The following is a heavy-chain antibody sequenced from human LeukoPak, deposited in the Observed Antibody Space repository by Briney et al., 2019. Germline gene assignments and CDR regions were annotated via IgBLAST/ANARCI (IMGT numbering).Heavy chain of an antibody. CDR2: INHSGST. CDR3: ARGHSNSGAFDI. CDR1: GGSFSGYY. J-gene: IGHJ3*02. V-gene: IGHV4-34*01. Sequence: SETLSLTCAVYGGSFSGYYWSWIRQPPGKGLEWIGEINHSGSTNYNPSLKSRVTISVDTSKNQFSLKLSSVTTADTAVYYCARGHSNSGAFDIWGQGTMVTVSS. D-gene: IGHD1-26*01.